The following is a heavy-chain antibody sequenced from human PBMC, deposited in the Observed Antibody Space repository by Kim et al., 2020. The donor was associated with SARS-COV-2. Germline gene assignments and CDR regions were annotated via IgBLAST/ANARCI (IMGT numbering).Heavy chain of an antibody. D-gene: IGHD2-15*01. CDR2: ISSSGSTI. Sequence: GGSLRLSCAASGFTFSSYEMNWVRQAPGKGLEWVSYISSSGSTIYYADSVKGRFTISRDNAKNSLYLQMNSLRAEDTAVYYCARTPLGYCSGGSCYTVHGWFAPWGQGNLGTVSS. J-gene: IGHJ5*02. CDR1: GFTFSSYE. CDR3: ARTPLGYCSGGSCYTVHGWFAP. V-gene: IGHV3-48*03.